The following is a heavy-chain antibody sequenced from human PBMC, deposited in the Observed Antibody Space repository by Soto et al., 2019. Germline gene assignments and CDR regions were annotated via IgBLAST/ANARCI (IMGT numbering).Heavy chain of an antibody. Sequence: QVQLQESGPGLVKPSGTLSLTCAVSGGSISSSNWWSWVRQPPGKGLEWMGEIYHSGSTNYNPSLKSRLTISVDKSKNQFSLKLSSVTAADTAVYYCARVGTVAGNRLLVSWGQGTLVTVSS. V-gene: IGHV4-4*02. CDR3: ARVGTVAGNRLLVS. D-gene: IGHD6-19*01. CDR1: GGSISSSNW. J-gene: IGHJ5*02. CDR2: IYHSGST.